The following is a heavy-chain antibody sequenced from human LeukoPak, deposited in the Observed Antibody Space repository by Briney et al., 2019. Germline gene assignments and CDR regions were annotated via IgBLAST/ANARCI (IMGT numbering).Heavy chain of an antibody. Sequence: GASVKVSCKASGYTFTSYGISWVRQAPGQGLEWMGWISAYNGNTNYAQKLQGRVTMTTDTSTSTAYMELRSLRSDDTAVYYCVYCSSTSCYGGYFDYWGQGTLVTVSS. V-gene: IGHV1-18*01. CDR1: GYTFTSYG. CDR3: VYCSSTSCYGGYFDY. D-gene: IGHD2-2*01. CDR2: ISAYNGNT. J-gene: IGHJ4*02.